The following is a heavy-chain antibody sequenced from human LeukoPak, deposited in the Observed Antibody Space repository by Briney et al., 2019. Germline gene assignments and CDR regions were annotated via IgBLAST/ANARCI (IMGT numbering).Heavy chain of an antibody. J-gene: IGHJ6*03. CDR1: GGSISSSSYY. D-gene: IGHD6-13*01. CDR2: IYYSGST. Sequence: SETLSLTCTVSGGSISSSSYYWGWIRQPPGKGLEWIGSIYYSGSTYYNPSLKSRVTISVDTSKNQFSLKLSSVTAADTAVYYCAREPYSSSWPMPNYYYYYMDVWGKGTTVTVSS. V-gene: IGHV4-39*07. CDR3: AREPYSSSWPMPNYYYYYMDV.